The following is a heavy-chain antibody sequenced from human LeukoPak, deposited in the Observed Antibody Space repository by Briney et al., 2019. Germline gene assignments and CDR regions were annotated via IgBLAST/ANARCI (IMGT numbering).Heavy chain of an antibody. D-gene: IGHD6-13*01. CDR1: GGSISNYY. V-gene: IGHV4-4*09. J-gene: IGHJ6*03. CDR2: IYASGGT. Sequence: SETLSLTCTVSGGSISNYYWSWIRQPPGKGLEWIGYIYASGGTNYNPSLKSRVTISVDTSKNQFSLRLSSVTAADTVMYYCARLTGYQQPTGGYYYYMDVWGKGTTVTVSS. CDR3: ARLTGYQQPTGGYYYYMDV.